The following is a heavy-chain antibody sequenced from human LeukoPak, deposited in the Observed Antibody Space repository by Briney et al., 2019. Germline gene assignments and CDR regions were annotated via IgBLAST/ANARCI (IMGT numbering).Heavy chain of an antibody. Sequence: GGTLRLSCAASGFTFSSYGMSWVRQAPGKGLEWVSAISGSGGSTYYADSVKGRFTISRDNSKNTLYLQMNSLRAEDTAVYYCARDERLLSFLKWGQGTLVTVSS. J-gene: IGHJ4*02. CDR3: ARDERLLSFLK. D-gene: IGHD3-3*01. V-gene: IGHV3-23*01. CDR2: ISGSGGST. CDR1: GFTFSSYG.